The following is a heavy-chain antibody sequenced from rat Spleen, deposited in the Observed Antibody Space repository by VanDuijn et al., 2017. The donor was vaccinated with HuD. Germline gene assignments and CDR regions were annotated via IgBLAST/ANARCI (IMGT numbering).Heavy chain of an antibody. D-gene: IGHD1-9*01. Sequence: QVQLKESGPGLVQPSQTLSLTCPVSGFSLTSYHVSWVRQPPGKGLEWMGVIWTDGNTAYNSLLKSRLSISRDTPKSQVFLKMNSLQTEDTATYYCARDSTYPWGYFDFWGPGTMVTVSS. CDR3: ARDSTYPWGYFDF. CDR2: IWTDGNT. CDR1: GFSLTSYH. J-gene: IGHJ1*01. V-gene: IGHV2-43*01.